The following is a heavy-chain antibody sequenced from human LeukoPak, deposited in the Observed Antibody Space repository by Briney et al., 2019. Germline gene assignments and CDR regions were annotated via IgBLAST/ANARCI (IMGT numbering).Heavy chain of an antibody. V-gene: IGHV4-39*01. CDR3: ARGSDEWELLRTAGFDY. J-gene: IGHJ4*02. Sequence: KPSETLSLTCTVSGGSISSSSYYWGWIRQPPGKGLEWIGSIYYSGSTCYNPSLKSRVTISVDTSKNQFSLKLSSVTAADTAVYYCARGSDEWELLRTAGFDYWGQGTLVTVSS. D-gene: IGHD1-26*01. CDR1: GGSISSSSYY. CDR2: IYYSGST.